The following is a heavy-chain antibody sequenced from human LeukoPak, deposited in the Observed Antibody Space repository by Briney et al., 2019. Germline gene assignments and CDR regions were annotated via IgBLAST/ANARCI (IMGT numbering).Heavy chain of an antibody. V-gene: IGHV4-59*08. CDR1: GGSISSYY. Sequence: SETLSLTCTVSGGSISSYYWSWIRQPPGKGLEWIGYIYYSGSTNYNPSLKSRVTISVDTSKNQFSLKLSSVTAADTAVYYCARQYGRTYWYFDPWGRGTLVTVSS. CDR3: ARQYGRTYWYFDP. D-gene: IGHD1-14*01. CDR2: IYYSGST. J-gene: IGHJ2*01.